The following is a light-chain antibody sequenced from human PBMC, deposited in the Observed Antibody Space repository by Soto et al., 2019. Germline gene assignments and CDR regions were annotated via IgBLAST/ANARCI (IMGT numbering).Light chain of an antibody. V-gene: IGKV3-20*01. CDR2: GAS. J-gene: IGKJ2*01. CDR1: QSVSSSY. CDR3: QQYGSSPNT. Sequence: EIVLTQSPGTQSLSPGERATLSGRASQSVSSSYLAWYQQKPGQAPRLLIYGASSRATGIPDRFSGSGSGTDFTLTISRLEPEDFAVFYCQQYGSSPNTFGQGTKLEIK.